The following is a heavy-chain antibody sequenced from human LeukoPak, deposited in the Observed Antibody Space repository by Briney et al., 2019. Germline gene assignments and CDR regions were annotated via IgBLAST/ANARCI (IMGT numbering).Heavy chain of an antibody. Sequence: SETLSLTCTVSGGSIRSYWSWIRRPAGKGLEWIGRIYGSGSTDYNPSLKSRVTMSIDTSKNQFSLNLISVTAADTAVYYCARDSGTTGEVKFDPWGQGTLVTVSS. CDR3: ARDSGTTGEVKFDP. CDR1: GGSIRSY. D-gene: IGHD3-10*01. J-gene: IGHJ5*02. CDR2: IYGSGST. V-gene: IGHV4-4*07.